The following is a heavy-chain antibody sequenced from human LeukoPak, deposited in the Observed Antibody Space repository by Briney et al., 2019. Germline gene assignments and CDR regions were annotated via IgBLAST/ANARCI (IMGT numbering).Heavy chain of an antibody. Sequence: SETLSLTCTASGGSISSGGYYWSWIRQPAGKGLEWIGRIYTSGNTHYNPSLKSRVTISVDTSKNQFSLKLSSVTAADTAVYYCASHNWNVLSDTQNWFDPWGQGTLVTVSS. CDR2: IYTSGNT. J-gene: IGHJ5*02. CDR3: ASHNWNVLSDTQNWFDP. CDR1: GGSISSGGYY. D-gene: IGHD1-1*01. V-gene: IGHV4-61*02.